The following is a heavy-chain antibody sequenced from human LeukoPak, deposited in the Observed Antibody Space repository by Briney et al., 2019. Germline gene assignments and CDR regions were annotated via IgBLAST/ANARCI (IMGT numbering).Heavy chain of an antibody. D-gene: IGHD3-10*01. V-gene: IGHV4-34*01. CDR2: INHSGST. Sequence: SETLSLTCAVYGGSFSGYYWSWIRQPPVKGLEWIGEINHSGSTNYNPSLKSRVTISVDTSKNQFSLKLSSVTAADTAVYYCARGEPIYGSGSYYNPNNDYWGQGTLVTVS. CDR3: ARGEPIYGSGSYYNPNNDY. CDR1: GGSFSGYY. J-gene: IGHJ4*02.